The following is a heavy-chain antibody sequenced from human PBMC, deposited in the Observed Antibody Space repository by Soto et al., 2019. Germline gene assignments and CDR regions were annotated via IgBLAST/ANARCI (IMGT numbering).Heavy chain of an antibody. V-gene: IGHV4-39*01. D-gene: IGHD2-15*01. J-gene: IGHJ3*01. Sequence: SETLSLTCTVSGGSISSSSYYWGWIRQPPGKGLEWIGTISYSGNTYYNPSLKSRVTISVDTSKNQFSLRLSSVTAADTAVFYCARHALVVAATPDAFDFWGQGTMVTVSS. CDR3: ARHALVVAATPDAFDF. CDR2: ISYSGNT. CDR1: GGSISSSSYY.